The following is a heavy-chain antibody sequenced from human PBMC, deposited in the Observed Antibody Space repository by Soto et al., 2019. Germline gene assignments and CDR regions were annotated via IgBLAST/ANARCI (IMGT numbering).Heavy chain of an antibody. CDR1: GFTFSDYT. J-gene: IGHJ5*02. V-gene: IGHV3-21*01. CDR2: ISSSSTYI. CDR3: ARVYGSLEGYCSSTSCYIYH. D-gene: IGHD2-2*02. Sequence: PGGTLRLSCAASGFTFSDYTMNWVRQAPGKGLEWVSSISSSSTYIYYAASVKGRFTISRDNAKNSLFLQMISLIAENTAVYYCARVYGSLEGYCSSTSCYIYHWGQGVLVTVSS.